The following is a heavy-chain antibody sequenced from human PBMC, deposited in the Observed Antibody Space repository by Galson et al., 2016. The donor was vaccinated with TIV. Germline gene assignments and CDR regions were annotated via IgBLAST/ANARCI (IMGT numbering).Heavy chain of an antibody. CDR1: GLIVSENY. D-gene: IGHD2-21*01. Sequence: SLRLSYAASGLIVSENYMTWVRQAPGKGLEWVALIDSDGRTVHADSVRGRFTVSRDNSKNMVYLQMDSLRPEDTAVYFCARDRRHCGNECFLRYYYGMDAWGQGTTVTVSS. CDR3: ARDRRHCGNECFLRYYYGMDA. CDR2: IDSDGRT. V-gene: IGHV3-66*02. J-gene: IGHJ6*02.